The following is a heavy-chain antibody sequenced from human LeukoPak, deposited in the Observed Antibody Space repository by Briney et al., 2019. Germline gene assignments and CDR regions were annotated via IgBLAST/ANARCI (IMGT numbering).Heavy chain of an antibody. CDR2: ISGSGGST. D-gene: IGHD6-19*01. J-gene: IGHJ3*02. Sequence: GGSLRLSCAASGVTFIGYYMTWIRQAPGKGLEWVSAISGSGGSTYYADSVKGRFTISRDNSKNTLYLQMNSLRAEDTAVYYCAKVKAGIAVAGVGAFDIWGQGTMVTVSS. CDR3: AKVKAGIAVAGVGAFDI. V-gene: IGHV3-23*01. CDR1: GVTFIGYY.